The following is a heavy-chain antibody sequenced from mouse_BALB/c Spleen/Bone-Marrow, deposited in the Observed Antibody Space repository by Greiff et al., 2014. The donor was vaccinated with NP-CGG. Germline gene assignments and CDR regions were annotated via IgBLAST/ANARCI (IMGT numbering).Heavy chain of an antibody. D-gene: IGHD2-12*01. J-gene: IGHJ1*01. CDR1: GYTFTDYN. CDR2: INPNNGGT. Sequence: LKESGPELVKPGASVKIPCKASGYTFTDYNMDWVKQSHGKSLEWIGDINPNNGGTIYNQKFKGKATLTVDKSSSTAYMELRSLTSEDTAVYYCARLRDWYFDVWGAGTTVTVSS. CDR3: ARLRDWYFDV. V-gene: IGHV1-18*01.